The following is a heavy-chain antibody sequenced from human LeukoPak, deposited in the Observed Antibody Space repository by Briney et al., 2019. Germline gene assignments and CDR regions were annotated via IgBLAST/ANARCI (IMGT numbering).Heavy chain of an antibody. J-gene: IGHJ3*02. CDR3: ARYTTAAFDI. Sequence: GGSLRLSCEASGFTFNNYAMHWVRQAPGKGLEWVSSISSSSSYIYYADSVKGRFTISRDNAKNSLYLQMNSLRAEDTAVYYCARYTTAAFDIWGQGTMVTVSS. CDR1: GFTFNNYA. V-gene: IGHV3-21*01. D-gene: IGHD4-17*01. CDR2: ISSSSSYI.